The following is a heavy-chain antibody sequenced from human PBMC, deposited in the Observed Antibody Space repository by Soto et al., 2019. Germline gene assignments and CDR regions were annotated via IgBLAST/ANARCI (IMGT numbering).Heavy chain of an antibody. CDR2: INPDGNVG. V-gene: IGHV3-7*03. CDR1: GFTFSTYW. CDR3: AGLVGHDYND. D-gene: IGHD4-4*01. J-gene: IGHJ4*02. Sequence: GGYLRLSCVGSGFTFSTYWMNWVRQAPGKGLEWVANINPDGNVGTYVDSVRGRFTTSRDNAKNSLYLQMNSLRADDTAVYFCAGLVGHDYNDCGQGFIVTVFS.